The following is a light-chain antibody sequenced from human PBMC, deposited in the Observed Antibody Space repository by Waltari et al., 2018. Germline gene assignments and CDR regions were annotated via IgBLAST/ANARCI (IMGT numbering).Light chain of an antibody. Sequence: IQMTQYPSSLSASVGDRVNITCRASQSINKYLNCDQQRPGEAPNLLIYAAFNLQSGVPSRFRGSGSGTDFTLTISGLQPEDSATYYCHQSYRFPPTFGPGTKLDIK. V-gene: IGKV1-39*01. CDR2: AAF. CDR3: HQSYRFPPT. J-gene: IGKJ3*01. CDR1: QSINKY.